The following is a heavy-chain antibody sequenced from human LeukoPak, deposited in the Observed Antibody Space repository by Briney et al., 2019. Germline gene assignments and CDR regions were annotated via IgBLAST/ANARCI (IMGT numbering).Heavy chain of an antibody. CDR3: ARRREQWLLPFDY. J-gene: IGHJ4*02. V-gene: IGHV3-7*01. CDR1: GFIFSHYW. Sequence: PGGSLRLSCAASGFIFSHYWMSWVRQAPGKGLEWVAHIKPDGSEKYYVDSVKGRFTISRDNAKNSLYLQMNSLRAEDTAVYYCARRREQWLLPFDYWGQGTLVTVSS. CDR2: IKPDGSEK. D-gene: IGHD3-22*01.